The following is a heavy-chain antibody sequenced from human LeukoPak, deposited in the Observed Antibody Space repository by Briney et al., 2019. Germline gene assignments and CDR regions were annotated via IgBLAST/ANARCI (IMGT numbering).Heavy chain of an antibody. D-gene: IGHD3-16*01. CDR2: IYYSGST. Sequence: SETLSLTCTVSSDSITSYYWSWIRQPPGKGLEWIGYIYYSGSTNYNPSLKSRVTISVDTSKNQFSLKLSSVTAADTAVYYCARERGLGGVIGDNWFDPWGQGTLVTVSS. V-gene: IGHV4-59*01. CDR1: SDSITSYY. J-gene: IGHJ5*02. CDR3: ARERGLGGVIGDNWFDP.